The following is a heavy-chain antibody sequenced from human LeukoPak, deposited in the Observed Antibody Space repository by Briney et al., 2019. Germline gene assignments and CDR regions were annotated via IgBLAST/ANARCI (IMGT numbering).Heavy chain of an antibody. CDR2: IYPGDSDT. V-gene: IGHV5-51*01. Sequence: GESLKISCKGSGYSFTSYWIGWVRQMPGKGLEWMGIIYPGDSDTRYSPSFQGQVTISADKSFSTAYLQWSSLKASGTAIYYCASSKSSSWYPFYLDYWGQGTLVTVSS. D-gene: IGHD6-13*01. CDR3: ASSKSSSWYPFYLDY. J-gene: IGHJ4*02. CDR1: GYSFTSYW.